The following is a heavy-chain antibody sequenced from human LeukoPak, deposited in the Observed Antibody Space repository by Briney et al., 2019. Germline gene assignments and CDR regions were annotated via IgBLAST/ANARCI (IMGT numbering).Heavy chain of an antibody. CDR3: ANHLACGSTSCPSFDY. CDR1: GFTSSDYS. V-gene: IGHV3-21*01. D-gene: IGHD2-2*01. Sequence: GGSLRLSCAASGFTSSDYSMNWVGQAPGKGLEWVSSISDDSNYIYYADSVKGRFTISRDNAKNSLYLQMNSLRAEDTAVYYCANHLACGSTSCPSFDYWGQGTLVTVSS. J-gene: IGHJ4*02. CDR2: ISDDSNYI.